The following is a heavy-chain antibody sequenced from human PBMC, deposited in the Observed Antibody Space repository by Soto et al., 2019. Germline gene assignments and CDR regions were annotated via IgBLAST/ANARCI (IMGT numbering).Heavy chain of an antibody. CDR2: ISWNSGSI. Sequence: EVQLVESGGGLVQPGRSLRLSCAASGFTFDDYAMHWVRQAPGKGLEWVSGISWNSGSIGYADSVKGRFTISRDNAKNSLYLQMNSLRAEDTALYYCAKDIRGYSYGYDYWGQGTLVTVSS. J-gene: IGHJ4*02. D-gene: IGHD5-18*01. CDR1: GFTFDDYA. CDR3: AKDIRGYSYGYDY. V-gene: IGHV3-9*01.